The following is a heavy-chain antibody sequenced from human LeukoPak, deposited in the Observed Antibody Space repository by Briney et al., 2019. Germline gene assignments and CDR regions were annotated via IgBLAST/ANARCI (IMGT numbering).Heavy chain of an antibody. V-gene: IGHV6-1*01. CDR2: TYYRSKWYN. J-gene: IGHJ4*02. CDR3: ARDSGNYSPHFDY. CDR1: GDSVSSDSAA. D-gene: IGHD1-7*01. Sequence: RSQTLSLTCAISGDSVSSDSAAWNWIRQSPSRGLEWLGRTYYRSKWYNDYAGSVKSRITINPDTFKNQFSLHLKSVTPEDTAVYYCARDSGNYSPHFDYWGQGTLVTVSS.